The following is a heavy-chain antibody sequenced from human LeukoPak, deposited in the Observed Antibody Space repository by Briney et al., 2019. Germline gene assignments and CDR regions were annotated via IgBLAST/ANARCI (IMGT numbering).Heavy chain of an antibody. Sequence: GSLRLSCEASGFTFSSYVMHWVRQAKGKGLEWVSAIGTAGDTYYPGSVKGRFTISRENAKNSLYLQMNSLRAGDTAVYYCARVSGSGWTLDYWGQGTLVTVSS. D-gene: IGHD6-19*01. CDR1: GFTFSSYV. CDR2: IGTAGDT. CDR3: ARVSGSGWTLDY. J-gene: IGHJ4*02. V-gene: IGHV3-13*04.